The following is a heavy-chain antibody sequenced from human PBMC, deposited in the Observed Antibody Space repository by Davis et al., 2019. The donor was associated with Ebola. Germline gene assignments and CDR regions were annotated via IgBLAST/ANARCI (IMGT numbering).Heavy chain of an antibody. CDR2: INHSGST. V-gene: IGHV4-34*01. CDR1: GGSISSYY. Sequence: MPSETLSLTCTVSGGSISSYYWSWIRQPPGKGLEWIGEINHSGSTNYNPSLKSRVTISVDTSKNQFSLKLSSVTAADTAVYYCARGSSTSCYDTICYYYGMDVWGQGTTVTVS. CDR3: ARGSSTSCYDTICYYYGMDV. J-gene: IGHJ6*02. D-gene: IGHD2-2*01.